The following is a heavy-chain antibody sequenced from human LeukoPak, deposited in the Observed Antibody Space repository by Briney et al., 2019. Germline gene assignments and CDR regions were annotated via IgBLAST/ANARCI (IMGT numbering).Heavy chain of an antibody. CDR1: GYTFTNYY. CDR3: ARLRSSAFDI. Sequence: GASVKVSCKASGYTFTNYYIHWVRQAPGQGLEWMGLINPSGGNTNYAQNFQGRVTMTRDTSTSTVYMGLSSLRVEDTAVYYCARLRSSAFDIWGQGTMVTVSS. CDR2: INPSGGNT. J-gene: IGHJ3*02. V-gene: IGHV1-46*01. D-gene: IGHD1-14*01.